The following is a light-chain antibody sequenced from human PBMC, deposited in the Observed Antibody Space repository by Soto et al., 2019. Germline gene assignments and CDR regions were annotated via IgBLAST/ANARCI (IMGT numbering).Light chain of an antibody. CDR2: GAS. V-gene: IGKV1-5*03. Sequence: DVQMTQSPATLSASIGDRVTITCRAGQNIKCWLAWYQQKPGKAPNLLIYGASSLESGDPSRFSGSGYGTEFTLIISSLQPDDSGTYYCQHYISTRTFGQGTKVEVK. J-gene: IGKJ1*01. CDR3: QHYISTRT. CDR1: QNIKCW.